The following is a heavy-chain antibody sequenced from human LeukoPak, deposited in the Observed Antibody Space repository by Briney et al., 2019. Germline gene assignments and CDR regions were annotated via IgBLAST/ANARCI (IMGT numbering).Heavy chain of an antibody. CDR3: ARAGGSTVSHSDY. J-gene: IGHJ4*02. D-gene: IGHD4-17*01. CDR2: ISYDGSNK. Sequence: GGSLRLSCAASGFTFSSYAMHWVRQAPGKGLEWVAVISYDGSNKYYADSVKGRFTISKDNAKNSLYLQMNSLRAEDTAVYYCARAGGSTVSHSDYWGQGTLVTVSS. CDR1: GFTFSSYA. V-gene: IGHV3-30*04.